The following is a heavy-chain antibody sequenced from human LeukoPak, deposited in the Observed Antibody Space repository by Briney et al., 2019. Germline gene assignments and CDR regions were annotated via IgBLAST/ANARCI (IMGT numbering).Heavy chain of an antibody. Sequence: SVKVSCKASGGTFSSYAISWVRQAPGQGLEWMGGIIPIFGTANYAQKFQGRVTITTDESTSTAYMELSSLRSEDTAVYYCVRHSEPLAAESLFGYWGQGTLVTVSS. V-gene: IGHV1-69*05. CDR2: IIPIFGTA. CDR3: VRHSEPLAAESLFGY. J-gene: IGHJ4*02. CDR1: GGTFSSYA. D-gene: IGHD6-25*01.